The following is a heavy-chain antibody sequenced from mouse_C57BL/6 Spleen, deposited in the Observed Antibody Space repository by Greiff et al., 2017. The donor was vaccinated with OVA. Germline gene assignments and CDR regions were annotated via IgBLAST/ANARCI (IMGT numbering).Heavy chain of an antibody. Sequence: VHVKQSGPELVKPGASVKISCKASGYSFTDYNMNWVKQSNGKSLEWIGVINPNYGTTSYNQKFKGKATLTVDQSSSTAYMQLNSLTSEDSAVYYCARMGDYDPFYAMDYWGQGTSVTVSS. D-gene: IGHD2-4*01. CDR1: GYSFTDYN. CDR2: INPNYGTT. V-gene: IGHV1-39*01. CDR3: ARMGDYDPFYAMDY. J-gene: IGHJ4*01.